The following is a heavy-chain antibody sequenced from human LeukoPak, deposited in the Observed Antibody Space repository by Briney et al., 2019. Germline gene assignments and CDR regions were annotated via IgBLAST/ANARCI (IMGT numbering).Heavy chain of an antibody. Sequence: GGSLRLSCAASGFTFRSYSMNRVRQAPGKGLEWVSSISSSSSYIYYADSVKGRFTISRDNAKNSLYLQMNSLRAEDTAVYYCARDSGDSSGYSPGWGQGTLVTVSS. V-gene: IGHV3-21*01. D-gene: IGHD3-22*01. CDR3: ARDSGDSSGYSPG. CDR2: ISSSSSYI. J-gene: IGHJ4*02. CDR1: GFTFRSYS.